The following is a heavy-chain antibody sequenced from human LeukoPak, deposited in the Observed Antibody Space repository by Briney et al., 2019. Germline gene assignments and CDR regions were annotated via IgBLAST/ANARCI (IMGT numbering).Heavy chain of an antibody. CDR1: GGSISSSSYY. Sequence: SETLSLTCTVSGGSISSSSYYWSWIRQPAGKGLEWIGRIYTGGSTNYNPSFKSRLTISIDKSKNQFSLKLTSVTAAASAVYFCARGPLLGDDYDPPFRYWGQGTLVTVSS. CDR3: ARGPLLGDDYDPPFRY. V-gene: IGHV4-61*02. J-gene: IGHJ4*02. D-gene: IGHD4/OR15-4a*01. CDR2: IYTGGST.